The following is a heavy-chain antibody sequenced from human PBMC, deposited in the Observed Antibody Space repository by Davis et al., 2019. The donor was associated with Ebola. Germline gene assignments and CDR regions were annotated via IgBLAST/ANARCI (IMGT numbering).Heavy chain of an antibody. Sequence: ASVKVSCKASGYTFTSYAMHWVRQAPGQRLEWMGWINAGNGNTKYSQKFQGRVTITRDTSASTAYMELSSLRSEDTAVYYCARDKATSITGTAPNNYYYYYGMDVWGQGTTVTVSS. CDR3: ARDKATSITGTAPNNYYYYYGMDV. CDR1: GYTFTSYA. CDR2: INAGNGNT. V-gene: IGHV1-3*01. D-gene: IGHD1-20*01. J-gene: IGHJ6*02.